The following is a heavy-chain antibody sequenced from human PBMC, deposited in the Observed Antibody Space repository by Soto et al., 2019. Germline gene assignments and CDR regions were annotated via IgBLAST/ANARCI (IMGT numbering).Heavy chain of an antibody. CDR1: GFTFSSYA. CDR3: AKDLLYTMAFDI. Sequence: SGGSLRLSCAASGFTFSSYAMSWVRQAPGKGLEWVSAISVSGGSTYYADSVKGRFTISRDNSKNTLYLQMNSLRAEDTAVYYCAKDLLYTMAFDIWGQGTMVTVSS. D-gene: IGHD2-2*02. J-gene: IGHJ3*02. CDR2: ISVSGGST. V-gene: IGHV3-23*01.